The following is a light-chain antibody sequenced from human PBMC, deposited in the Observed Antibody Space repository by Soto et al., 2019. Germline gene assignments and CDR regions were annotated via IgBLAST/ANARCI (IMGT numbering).Light chain of an antibody. V-gene: IGKV1-39*01. CDR3: QQTDSTPQT. CDR2: AAS. J-gene: IGKJ1*01. CDR1: QSIRNY. Sequence: DIQMTQSPSSLSASVGDRVTISCRASQSIRNYVSWYQQKPGTAPKLLIRAASTLQSGGPSRFSGSGSGTDFTLTISCLQIEDFATYFCQQTDSTPQTFGQGTNVEI.